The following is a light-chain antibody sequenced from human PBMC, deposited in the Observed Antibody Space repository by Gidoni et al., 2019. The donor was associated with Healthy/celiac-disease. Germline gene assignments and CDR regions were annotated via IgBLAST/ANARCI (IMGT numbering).Light chain of an antibody. CDR1: QSISSY. Sequence: DIQMTQSPSSLSASVGDRVTITCRASQSISSYLNWYQQKPGKAPKLLIYAASSLHSGVPSRFSGSGSGTDFTLTISSLQPEDVATYYCQQSYSTPRTFGQXTKLEIK. V-gene: IGKV1-39*01. CDR2: AAS. CDR3: QQSYSTPRT. J-gene: IGKJ2*01.